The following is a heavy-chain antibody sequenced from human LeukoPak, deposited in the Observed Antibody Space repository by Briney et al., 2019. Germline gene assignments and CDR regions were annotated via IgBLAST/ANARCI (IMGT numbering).Heavy chain of an antibody. J-gene: IGHJ4*02. CDR1: GYTFTSYG. CDR2: ISAYNGNT. Sequence: ASVKVSCKASGYTFTSYGISWVRQAPGQGLEWMGWISAYNGNTNYAQKLQGRVTMTTDTSTSTAHMELRSLRSDDTAVYYCARVDYGDYVGYFDYWGQGTLVTVSS. D-gene: IGHD4-17*01. V-gene: IGHV1-18*01. CDR3: ARVDYGDYVGYFDY.